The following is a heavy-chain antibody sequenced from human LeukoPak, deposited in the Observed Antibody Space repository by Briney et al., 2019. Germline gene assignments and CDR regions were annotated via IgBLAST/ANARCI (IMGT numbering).Heavy chain of an antibody. CDR1: GGSISSGGYY. J-gene: IGHJ5*02. CDR2: IYHSGST. Sequence: PSETLSLTCTVSGGSISSGGYYWSWIRQPPGKGLEWIGYIYHSGSTYYNPSLKSRVTISVDRSKNQFSLKLSSVTAADTAVYYCARALITMVRGVEHALNWFDPWGQGTLVTVSS. CDR3: ARALITMVRGVEHALNWFDP. D-gene: IGHD3-10*01. V-gene: IGHV4-30-2*01.